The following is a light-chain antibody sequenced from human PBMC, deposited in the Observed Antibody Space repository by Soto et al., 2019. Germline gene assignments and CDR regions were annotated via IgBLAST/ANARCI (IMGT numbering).Light chain of an antibody. Sequence: EIVLTQSPGTLSLSPGERATLSCRASQSVSSSYLAWYQQKPGQAPRLLIYGASSRATGIPDRFSGSGSGTDFTLTISRLEPEDSAVYNCQQYGNSLRTFGQGTKVEIK. CDR1: QSVSSSY. V-gene: IGKV3-20*01. J-gene: IGKJ1*01. CDR2: GAS. CDR3: QQYGNSLRT.